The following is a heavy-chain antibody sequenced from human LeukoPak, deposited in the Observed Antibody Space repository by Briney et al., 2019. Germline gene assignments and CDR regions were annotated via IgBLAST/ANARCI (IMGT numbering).Heavy chain of an antibody. Sequence: SETLSLTCTVSGGSISSYYWSWIRQPPGKGLEWIGEITHSGSTNYNPSLKSRVTISVDTSKNQFSLKLSSVTAADTAVYYCARSGAPLNWFDPWGQGTLVTVSS. V-gene: IGHV4-34*01. CDR1: GGSISSYY. CDR3: ARSGAPLNWFDP. J-gene: IGHJ5*02. CDR2: ITHSGST.